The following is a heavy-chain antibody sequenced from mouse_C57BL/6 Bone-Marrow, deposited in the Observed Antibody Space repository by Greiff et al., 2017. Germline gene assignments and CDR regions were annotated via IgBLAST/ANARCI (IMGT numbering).Heavy chain of an antibody. V-gene: IGHV1-81*01. D-gene: IGHD1-1*01. J-gene: IGHJ2*01. CDR1: GYTFTSYG. CDR3: ERRDWSYYGSSYDY. Sequence: QVQLKQSGAELARPGASVKLSCKASGYTFTSYGISWVKQRTGQGLEWLGEIYPRSGNTYYNEKFKGKATLTADKSSSTAYMELRSLTSEDSAVYFCERRDWSYYGSSYDYWGQGTTLTVSS. CDR2: IYPRSGNT.